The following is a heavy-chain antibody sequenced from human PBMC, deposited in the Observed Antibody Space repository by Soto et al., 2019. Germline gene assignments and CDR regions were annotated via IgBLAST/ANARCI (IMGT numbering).Heavy chain of an antibody. CDR1: GFTVNNNY. D-gene: IGHD3-22*01. CDR3: ARGLGITGYYYGLDF. Sequence: PGGSLRLSCAASGFTVNNNYMSWVRQDPGKGLEWVSIIYSGGSTYYADSVKGRFSTSRDISKNMLFLQMNSLRAEDTALYYCARGLGITGYYYGLDFWGQGTLVTVS. J-gene: IGHJ4*02. CDR2: IYSGGST. V-gene: IGHV3-66*01.